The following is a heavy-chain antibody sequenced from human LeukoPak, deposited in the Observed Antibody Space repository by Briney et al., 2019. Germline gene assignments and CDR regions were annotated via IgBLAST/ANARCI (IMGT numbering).Heavy chain of an antibody. J-gene: IGHJ3*02. V-gene: IGHV3-74*01. Sequence: GGSLRLSCAASGFTFSSYWMHWVRQAPGKGLVWVSRINTDGSRTSYADPVKGRFTISRDNAKNTLYLQMNSLRAEGTAVYYCAREGSAAGIDDAFDIWGQRTMVTVSS. CDR3: AREGSAAGIDDAFDI. D-gene: IGHD6-13*01. CDR1: GFTFSSYW. CDR2: INTDGSRT.